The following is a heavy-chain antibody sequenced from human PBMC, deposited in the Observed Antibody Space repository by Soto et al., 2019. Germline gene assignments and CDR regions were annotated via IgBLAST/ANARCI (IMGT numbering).Heavy chain of an antibody. D-gene: IGHD6-19*01. CDR2: IIPIFGTA. V-gene: IGHV1-69*13. CDR1: GGTFSSYA. Sequence: GASVKVSCKASGGTFSSYAISWVRQAPGQGLEWMGGIIPIFGTANYAQKFQGRVTITADESTSTAYMELSSLRSEDTAVYYCARVGIIAVAGTTNWFDPWGQGTLVTVSS. CDR3: ARVGIIAVAGTTNWFDP. J-gene: IGHJ5*02.